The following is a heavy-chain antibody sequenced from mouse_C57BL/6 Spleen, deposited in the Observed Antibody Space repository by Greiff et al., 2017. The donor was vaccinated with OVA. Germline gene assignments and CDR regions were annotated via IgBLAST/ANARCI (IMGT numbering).Heavy chain of an antibody. CDR3: ARQAQATLDY. J-gene: IGHJ2*01. D-gene: IGHD3-2*02. CDR1: GFTFSDYG. CDR2: ISSGSSTI. Sequence: EVHLVESGGGLVKPGGSLKLSCAASGFTFSDYGMHWVRQAPEKGLEWVAYISSGSSTIYYADKVKGRYTISRDNAKNTLFLQMTSLRSEDTAMYYCARQAQATLDYWGQGTTLTVSS. V-gene: IGHV5-17*01.